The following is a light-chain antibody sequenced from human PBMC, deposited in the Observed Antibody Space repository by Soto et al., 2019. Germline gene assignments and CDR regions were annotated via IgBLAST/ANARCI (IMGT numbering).Light chain of an antibody. CDR2: GAS. Sequence: EIVMTQSPATLSVSTGERATLSCRASQSVSSNLAWYQQKPGQAPRLLIYGASTRATGIPARFSGSGSGTEFTLTISSLQSEDFAVYYCQQYGSSLTFGGGTKVDIK. CDR3: QQYGSSLT. V-gene: IGKV3-15*01. J-gene: IGKJ4*01. CDR1: QSVSSN.